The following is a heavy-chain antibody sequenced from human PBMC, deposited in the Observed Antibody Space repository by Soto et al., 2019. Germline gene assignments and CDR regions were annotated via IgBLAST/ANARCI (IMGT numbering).Heavy chain of an antibody. CDR3: ARGTYYHDSRVY. CDR1: GFTFSSYE. CDR2: ISSSGTTI. J-gene: IGHJ4*02. D-gene: IGHD3-22*01. V-gene: IGHV3-48*03. Sequence: GGSLRLSCAASGFTFSSYEMHWVRQAPGKGLECVSYISSSGTTIYYADSVKGRFTISRDNAKNSLYLQMHSLSAEDTAVYFCARGTYYHDSRVYWGQGTLVTVSS.